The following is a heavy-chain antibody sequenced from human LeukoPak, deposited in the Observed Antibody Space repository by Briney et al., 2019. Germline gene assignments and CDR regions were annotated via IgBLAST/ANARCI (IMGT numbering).Heavy chain of an antibody. CDR3: ARVGVVVPAAWFDP. D-gene: IGHD2-2*01. Sequence: ASVKVSCKASGYIFGIFVITWVRQAPGQGLEWMGGISANNCNKKYAQNLQGRVTMTTDTSKSTAYMEMRRLRSDDTAVYYCARVGVVVPAAWFDPWGQGTLVTVSS. V-gene: IGHV1-18*01. J-gene: IGHJ5*02. CDR2: ISANNCNK. CDR1: GYIFGIFV.